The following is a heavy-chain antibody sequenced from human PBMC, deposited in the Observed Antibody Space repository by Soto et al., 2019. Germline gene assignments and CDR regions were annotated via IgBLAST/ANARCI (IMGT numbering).Heavy chain of an antibody. V-gene: IGHV1-69*04. CDR2: IIPILGIA. CDR3: AKDSHWAIISPTHDY. D-gene: IGHD2-2*01. CDR1: GGTFSSYT. J-gene: IGHJ4*01. Sequence: SVKVSCKASGGTFSSYTISWVRQAPGQGLEWMGRIIPILGIANYAQKFQGRVTITADKSTSTAYMELSSLRSEDTAINYCAKDSHWAIISPTHDYWGHGTLVTVSS.